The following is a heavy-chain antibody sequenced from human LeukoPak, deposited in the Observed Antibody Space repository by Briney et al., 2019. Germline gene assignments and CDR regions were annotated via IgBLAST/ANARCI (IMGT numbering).Heavy chain of an antibody. D-gene: IGHD2-2*01. V-gene: IGHV3-13*01. CDR3: ARGYCSNTRCSEGFYFDY. J-gene: IGHJ4*02. Sequence: HPGGSLRLSCAASGFTSNTYDMHWVRQPTGKGLEWVSAIGIAGDTYYPDSVKGRFTISRDNAKNSLYLQLNSLRAGDTAVYYCARGYCSNTRCSEGFYFDYWGQGALVTVSS. CDR1: GFTSNTYD. CDR2: IGIAGDT.